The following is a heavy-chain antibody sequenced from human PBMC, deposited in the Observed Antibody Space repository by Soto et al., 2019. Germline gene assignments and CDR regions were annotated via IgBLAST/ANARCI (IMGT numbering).Heavy chain of an antibody. CDR3: AKPPPYYDFWSGYLDPWFDP. D-gene: IGHD3-3*01. Sequence: GGSLRLSCAASGFTFSSYAMSWVRQAPGKGLEWVSAISGSGGSTYYADSVKGRFTISRDNSKNTLYLQMNSLRAEDTAVYYCAKPPPYYDFWSGYLDPWFDPWGQGTLVTVS. J-gene: IGHJ5*02. V-gene: IGHV3-23*01. CDR1: GFTFSSYA. CDR2: ISGSGGST.